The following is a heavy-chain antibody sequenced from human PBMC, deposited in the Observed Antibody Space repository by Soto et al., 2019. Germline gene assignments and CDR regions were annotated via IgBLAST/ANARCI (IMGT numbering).Heavy chain of an antibody. V-gene: IGHV3-30*18. D-gene: IGHD6-13*01. CDR1: GFTFSSYG. CDR3: AKDEGSSWYRVYYYCGMDV. Sequence: GGSLRLSCAASGFTFSSYGMHWVRQAPGKGLEWVAVISYGGSNKYYADSVKGRFTISRDNSKNTLYLQMNSLRAEDTAVYYCAKDEGSSWYRVYYYCGMDVWAQGTTVTVS. CDR2: ISYGGSNK. J-gene: IGHJ6*02.